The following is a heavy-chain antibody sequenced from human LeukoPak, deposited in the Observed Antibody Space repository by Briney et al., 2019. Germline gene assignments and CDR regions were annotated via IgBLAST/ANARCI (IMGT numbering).Heavy chain of an antibody. CDR1: GFTFSDYS. J-gene: IGHJ4*02. CDR3: ARDRSIGFKNDFDS. D-gene: IGHD6-6*01. CDR2: IGGRGATI. Sequence: GGSLRLSCAASGFTFSDYSMNWVRQAPGKGLEWLSFIGGRGATIYYADSVRGRFTISRDNAKRSVYLQMNSLRAEDTALYYCARDRSIGFKNDFDSWGQGTLVTVSP. V-gene: IGHV3-48*01.